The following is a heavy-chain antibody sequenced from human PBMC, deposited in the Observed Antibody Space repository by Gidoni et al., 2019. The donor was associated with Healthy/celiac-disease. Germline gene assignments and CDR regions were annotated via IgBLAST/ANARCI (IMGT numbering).Heavy chain of an antibody. Sequence: AGFTFSRYSINWVRPAPGKGLEWVSSISSSSSYIYYADSVKGRFTISRDNAKNSLYMQMNSRRAEDTAVYYCASTMRGWLHPFDYWGQGTLVTVSS. J-gene: IGHJ4*02. CDR1: GFTFSRYS. CDR3: ASTMRGWLHPFDY. V-gene: IGHV3-21*01. CDR2: ISSSSSYI. D-gene: IGHD5-12*01.